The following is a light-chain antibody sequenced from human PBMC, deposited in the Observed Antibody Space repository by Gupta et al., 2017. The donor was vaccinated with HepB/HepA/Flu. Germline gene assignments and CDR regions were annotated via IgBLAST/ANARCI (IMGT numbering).Light chain of an antibody. CDR2: WAS. CDR1: QSVFYSSNNNNY. J-gene: IGKJ4*01. Sequence: DIVMTQSPDSLAVSLGVRATINCKSSQSVFYSSNNNNYLAWYQQKPGHPPKLLIYWASTRESGVPDRFSGSGSGTDFTLTISSLQAEDVALYYCQQYYSTPLTFGGGTKMEIK. CDR3: QQYYSTPLT. V-gene: IGKV4-1*01.